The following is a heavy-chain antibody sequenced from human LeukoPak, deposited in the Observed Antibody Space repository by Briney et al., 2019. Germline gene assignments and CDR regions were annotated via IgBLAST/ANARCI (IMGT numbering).Heavy chain of an antibody. Sequence: SETLSLTCTVSGSSISSSSYYWGWIRQPPGKGLEWIGSIYYSGSTYYNPSLKSRVTISVDTSKNQFSLKLSSVTAADTAVYYCARSGSYPDYWGQGTLVTVPS. CDR2: IYYSGST. CDR3: ARSGSYPDY. V-gene: IGHV4-39*01. CDR1: GSSISSSSYY. D-gene: IGHD1-26*01. J-gene: IGHJ4*02.